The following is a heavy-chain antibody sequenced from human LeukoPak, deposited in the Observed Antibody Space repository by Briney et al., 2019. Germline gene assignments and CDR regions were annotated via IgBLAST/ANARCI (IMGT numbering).Heavy chain of an antibody. V-gene: IGHV4-59*08. J-gene: IGHJ4*02. CDR3: ARRDSSNWDFDY. D-gene: IGHD6-13*01. CDR1: GGSISSYY. CDR2: IYYSGST. Sequence: PSETLSLTCTVSGGSISSYYWSWIRQPPGKGLEWIGYIYYSGSTNYNPSLKSRVTISVDTSKDQFSLKLSSVTAADTAVYYCARRDSSNWDFDYWGQGTLVTVSS.